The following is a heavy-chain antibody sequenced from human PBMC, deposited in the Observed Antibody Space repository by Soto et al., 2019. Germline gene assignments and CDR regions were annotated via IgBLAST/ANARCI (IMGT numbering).Heavy chain of an antibody. J-gene: IGHJ6*02. Sequence: ASVNVSCKSSGYTFTGYYIHWVRQAPGQGLEWMGWINPNSGGTNYAQKFQGRVTMTRDTSISTAYMELSRLRSDDTAVYYCARDLRLAPHYGMDVWGQGTTVTVSS. CDR3: ARDLRLAPHYGMDV. V-gene: IGHV1-2*02. CDR2: INPNSGGT. CDR1: GYTFTGYY.